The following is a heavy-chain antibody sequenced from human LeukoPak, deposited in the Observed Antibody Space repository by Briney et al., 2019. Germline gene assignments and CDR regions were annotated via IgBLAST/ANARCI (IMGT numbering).Heavy chain of an antibody. CDR2: IYYSGST. CDR3: ARDRADGYNTFDY. Sequence: PSETLSLTCTVSGGSISSYYWSWIRQPPGKGLEWIGYIYYSGSTNYNPSLKSRVTISVDTSKNPFSLKLSSVTAADTAVYYCARDRADGYNTFDYWGQGTLVTVSS. V-gene: IGHV4-59*12. D-gene: IGHD5-24*01. CDR1: GGSISSYY. J-gene: IGHJ4*02.